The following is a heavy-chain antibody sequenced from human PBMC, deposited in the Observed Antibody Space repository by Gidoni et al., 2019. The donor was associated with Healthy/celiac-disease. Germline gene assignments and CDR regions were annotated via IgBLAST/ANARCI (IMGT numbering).Heavy chain of an antibody. D-gene: IGHD2-2*01. CDR2: IIPIFGTA. CDR3: ARDSIVVVPAADYYYGMDV. Sequence: QVQLVQSGAEVKKPGSSVKVSCKASGGTFSSYAISWVRQAPGQGLEWMGGIIPIFGTAHYAQKFQGRVTITADESTSTAYMELSSLRSEDTAVYYCARDSIVVVPAADYYYGMDVWGQGTTVTVSS. CDR1: GGTFSSYA. J-gene: IGHJ6*02. V-gene: IGHV1-69*01.